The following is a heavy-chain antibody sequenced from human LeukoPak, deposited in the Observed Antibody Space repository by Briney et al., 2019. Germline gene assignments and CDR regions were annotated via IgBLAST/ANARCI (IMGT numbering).Heavy chain of an antibody. CDR3: ASCGRDCSSTSCFYWFDP. CDR1: GGTFSSYA. V-gene: IGHV1-69*13. CDR2: IIPIFGTA. J-gene: IGHJ5*02. D-gene: IGHD2-2*01. Sequence: ASVKVSCKASGGTFSSYAISWVRQAPGQGLEWMGGIIPIFGTANYAQKFQGRVTITADESTSTAYMELSSLRSEDTAVYYCASCGRDCSSTSCFYWFDPWGQGTLVTVSS.